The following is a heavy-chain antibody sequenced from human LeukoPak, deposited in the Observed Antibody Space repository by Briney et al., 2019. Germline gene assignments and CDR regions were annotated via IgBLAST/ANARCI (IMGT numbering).Heavy chain of an antibody. CDR1: GYTFTSYG. CDR3: ARVRTGDYGPRFDY. Sequence: ASVTVSCKASGYTFTSYGISWVRQAPGQGLEWMGWISAYNGNTNYAQKLQGRVTMTTDTSTSTAYMELRSLRSDDTAVYYCARVRTGDYGPRFDYWGQGTLVTVSS. J-gene: IGHJ4*02. V-gene: IGHV1-18*01. D-gene: IGHD4-17*01. CDR2: ISAYNGNT.